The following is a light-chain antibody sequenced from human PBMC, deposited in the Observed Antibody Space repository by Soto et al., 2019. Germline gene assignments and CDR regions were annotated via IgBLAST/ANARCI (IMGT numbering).Light chain of an antibody. J-gene: IGKJ2*01. CDR1: QDISNY. Sequence: DIQMTQSPSSLSASVGDRVTITCQASQDISNYLNWYQQKPGKAPKLLIYDASNLETGGTSRFSGSGSGTDFTFTINSLQPEDIAKYYCQQYDNLPQTFGQGPKLESK. V-gene: IGKV1-33*01. CDR3: QQYDNLPQT. CDR2: DAS.